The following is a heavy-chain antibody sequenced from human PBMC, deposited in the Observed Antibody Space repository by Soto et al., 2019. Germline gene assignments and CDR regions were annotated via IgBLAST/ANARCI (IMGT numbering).Heavy chain of an antibody. D-gene: IGHD4-4*01. V-gene: IGHV3-21*02. J-gene: IGHJ4*02. CDR2: IPGSGIYT. CDR3: VKEGISNYTEYFDY. CDR1: GFIFATHT. Sequence: VQLVESGGGLVKPGGSLRLSCAASGFIFATHTINWVRQAPGKGLEWVSSIPGSGIYTRYADSVKGRFTISRDNAKASLYLQMNSLGAEDTAVYYCVKEGISNYTEYFDYWGQGTLVTVSS.